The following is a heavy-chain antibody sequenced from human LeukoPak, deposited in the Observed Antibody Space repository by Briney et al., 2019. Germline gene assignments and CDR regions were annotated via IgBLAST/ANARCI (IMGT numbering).Heavy chain of an antibody. D-gene: IGHD5-18*01. V-gene: IGHV4-30-4*08. J-gene: IGHJ6*02. Sequence: SETLSLTCTVSGGSISSGDYYWSWIRQPPGKGLEWIGYIYYSGSTYYNPSVKSRVTISVDTSKNQFSLKLSSVTAADTAVYYCAGGYSYGAHYYYYYGMDVWGQGTTVTVSS. CDR1: GGSISSGDYY. CDR3: AGGYSYGAHYYYYYGMDV. CDR2: IYYSGST.